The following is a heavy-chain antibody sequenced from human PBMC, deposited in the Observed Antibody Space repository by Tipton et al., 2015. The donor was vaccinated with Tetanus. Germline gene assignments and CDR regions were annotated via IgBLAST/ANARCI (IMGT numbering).Heavy chain of an antibody. CDR1: GDSISSGDYY. CDR3: ARGLPREPFYFDY. D-gene: IGHD1-26*01. J-gene: IGHJ4*02. CDR2: VHFTGST. V-gene: IGHV4-30-4*01. Sequence: TLSLTCTVSGDSISSGDYYWSWIRQPPGKALEWIGYVHFTGSTFYNPSLESRLTISIDTSNNQFSLDLKSLTAADTAVYYCARGLPREPFYFDYWGQGKQVSVSS.